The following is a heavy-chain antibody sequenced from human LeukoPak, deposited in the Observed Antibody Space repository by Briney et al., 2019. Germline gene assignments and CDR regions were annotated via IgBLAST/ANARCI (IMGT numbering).Heavy chain of an antibody. D-gene: IGHD6-6*01. CDR3: ARDRRIAARYPGYYFDY. Sequence: EASVKVSCKASGYTFTSYDINWVRQATGQGLEWMGWMNPNSGNTGYAQKFQGRVTITRNTSISTAYMELSSLRSEDTAVYYCARDRRIAARYPGYYFDYWGQGTLVTVSS. CDR2: MNPNSGNT. V-gene: IGHV1-8*03. CDR1: GYTFTSYD. J-gene: IGHJ4*02.